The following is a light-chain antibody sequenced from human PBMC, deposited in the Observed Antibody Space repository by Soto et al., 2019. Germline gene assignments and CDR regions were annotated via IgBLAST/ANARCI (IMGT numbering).Light chain of an antibody. CDR2: GAS. Sequence: EIVLTQSPGTLSLSPGERATLYCRASQDVTPAYLAWYQHKPGQAPRLLIYGASNRATGIPDRFSGSGSGTDFTLTISRLEPEDFAVYSCQQYGGSPLFTFGPGTRVDFK. V-gene: IGKV3-20*01. CDR1: QDVTPAY. CDR3: QQYGGSPLFT. J-gene: IGKJ3*01.